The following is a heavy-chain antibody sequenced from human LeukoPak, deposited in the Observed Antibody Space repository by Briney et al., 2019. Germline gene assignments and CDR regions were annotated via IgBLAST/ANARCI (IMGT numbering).Heavy chain of an antibody. J-gene: IGHJ6*02. CDR1: GVSFSGYY. D-gene: IGHD3-3*01. CDR2: INHSGST. V-gene: IGHV4-34*01. CDR3: ARASPWSGYYSYYGMDV. Sequence: SETLSLTCAVYGVSFSGYYWSWIRQPPGKGLEWIGEINHSGSTNYNPSLKSRVTISVDTSKNQFSLNLSSVTAADTAVYYCARASPWSGYYSYYGMDVWGQGTTVTVSS.